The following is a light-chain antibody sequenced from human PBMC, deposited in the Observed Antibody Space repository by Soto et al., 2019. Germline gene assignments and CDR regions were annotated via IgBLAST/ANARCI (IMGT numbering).Light chain of an antibody. CDR2: EVS. CDR3: TSYVGSDTSV. V-gene: IGLV2-8*01. Sequence: QSALTQPPSASGTPGQSVTISCTGTSRDFGAYKYVSWYQQYPGKAPKLMIYEVSKRPSGVPARFSGSKSGNTASLTVSGLQSEDEADYYCTSYVGSDTSVFCGGTKVTVL. J-gene: IGLJ3*02. CDR1: SRDFGAYKY.